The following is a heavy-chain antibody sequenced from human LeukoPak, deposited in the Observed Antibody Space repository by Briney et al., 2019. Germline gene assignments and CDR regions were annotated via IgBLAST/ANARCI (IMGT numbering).Heavy chain of an antibody. CDR3: ARDHRRLRSLDY. J-gene: IGHJ4*02. D-gene: IGHD5-12*01. V-gene: IGHV3-21*01. Sequence: PGGSLRLSCAASGFTLSSYAMHWVRKAPGKGLKWVSSISSSSSYIYCADSVKGRFTISRDNAKNSLYLQMNSLRAEDTAVYYCARDHRRLRSLDYWGQGTLVTVSS. CDR1: GFTLSSYA. CDR2: ISSSSSYI.